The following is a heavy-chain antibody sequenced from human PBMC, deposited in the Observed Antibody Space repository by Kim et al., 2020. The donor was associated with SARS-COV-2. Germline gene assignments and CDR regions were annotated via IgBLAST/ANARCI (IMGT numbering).Heavy chain of an antibody. J-gene: IGHJ5*02. CDR1: GGSISSSSYY. V-gene: IGHV4-39*01. Sequence: SETLSLTCTVSGGSISSSSYYWGWIRQPPGKGLEWIGSIYYSGSTYYNPSLKSRATISVDTSKNQFSLKLSSVTAADTAVYYCARKGMKDIVVVVAATRSGNWFDPWGQGTLVTVSS. CDR2: IYYSGST. CDR3: ARKGMKDIVVVVAATRSGNWFDP. D-gene: IGHD2-15*01.